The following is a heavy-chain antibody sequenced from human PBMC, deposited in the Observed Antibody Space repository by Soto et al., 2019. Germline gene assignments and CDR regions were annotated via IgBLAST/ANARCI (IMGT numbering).Heavy chain of an antibody. J-gene: IGHJ6*03. CDR1: GYTFTSYD. D-gene: IGHD3-16*01. V-gene: IGHV1-8*01. Sequence: GASVKVSCKASGYTFTSYDINWVRQATGQGLEWMGWMNPNSGNTGYAQKFQGRVTMTRNTSISTAYMELSSLRSEDTAVSYCARGVGKIGGAHHYYYYYMDVWGKGTTVTVSS. CDR3: ARGVGKIGGAHHYYYYYMDV. CDR2: MNPNSGNT.